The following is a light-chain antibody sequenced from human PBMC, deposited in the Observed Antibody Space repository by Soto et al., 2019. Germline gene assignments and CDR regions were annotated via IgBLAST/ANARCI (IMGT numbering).Light chain of an antibody. CDR1: QSVSSY. J-gene: IGKJ4*01. CDR2: DAS. V-gene: IGKV3-11*01. Sequence: EMVITQSPATLSVSPGGRAALSCRASQSVSSYLAWYQQKPGQAPRLLIYDASNRATGIPARFSGSGSGTDFTLTISSLEPEDFAVYYCQQRSNWPLTLGGGTKVDIK. CDR3: QQRSNWPLT.